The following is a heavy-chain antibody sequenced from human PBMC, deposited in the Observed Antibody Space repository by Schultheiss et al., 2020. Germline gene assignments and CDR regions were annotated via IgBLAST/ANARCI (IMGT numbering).Heavy chain of an antibody. J-gene: IGHJ3*02. CDR3: ARAKVVGATRFDAFDI. Sequence: SETLSLTCTVSGGSISSYYWSWIRQPPGKGLEWIGYIYYSGSTNYNPSLKSRVTISVDTSKNQFSLKLSSVTAADTAVYYCARAKVVGATRFDAFDIWGQGTMVTVSS. CDR1: GGSISSYY. CDR2: IYYSGST. D-gene: IGHD1-26*01. V-gene: IGHV4-59*08.